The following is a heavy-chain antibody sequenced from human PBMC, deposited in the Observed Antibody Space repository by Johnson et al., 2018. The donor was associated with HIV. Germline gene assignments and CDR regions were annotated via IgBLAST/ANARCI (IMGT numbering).Heavy chain of an antibody. CDR3: ARVSRLPILRFLEWSGAFDI. D-gene: IGHD3-3*01. Sequence: QLVESGGGVVQPGRSLRLSCVASGFTFSSYAMSWVRQAPGKGLEWVSAIGTAGDTYYPGSVKGRFTISRDNYKNTLYLQMNSLRAEDTAGYYCARVSRLPILRFLEWSGAFDIWGQGTMVTVSS. CDR1: GFTFSSYA. CDR2: IGTAGDT. V-gene: IGHV3-23*04. J-gene: IGHJ3*02.